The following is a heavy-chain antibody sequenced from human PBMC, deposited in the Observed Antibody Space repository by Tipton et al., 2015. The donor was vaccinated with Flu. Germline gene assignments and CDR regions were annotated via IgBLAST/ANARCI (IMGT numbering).Heavy chain of an antibody. V-gene: IGHV4-4*07. J-gene: IGHJ4*01. CDR1: GDSISSYY. Sequence: TLSLTCTVSGDSISSYYWSWIRQPAGKGLEWIGRIYSSGSTNYNPSLKSRVTMSVDTSKNQFSLKLNSVAAADTAVYYCASKVANWGVWEPLDYWGHGTLVTVSS. D-gene: IGHD7-27*01. CDR3: ASKVANWGVWEPLDY. CDR2: IYSSGST.